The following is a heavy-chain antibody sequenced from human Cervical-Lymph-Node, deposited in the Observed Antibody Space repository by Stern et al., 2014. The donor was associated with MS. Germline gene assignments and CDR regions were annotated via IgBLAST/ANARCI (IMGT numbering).Heavy chain of an antibody. V-gene: IGHV5-51*01. D-gene: IGHD1-14*01. CDR2: TYPGAAET. Sequence: VQLVQSGAELIRPGGSLKISCKGSGYKFSLYWIAWVRQMPGKGLEWMGITYPGAAETRYCPSFQGQVTMSANKSTSTAYLQWSSLNASDTAMYFCARQTTAWASDVWGQGTLVTVSS. CDR1: GYKFSLYW. CDR3: ARQTTAWASDV. J-gene: IGHJ4*02.